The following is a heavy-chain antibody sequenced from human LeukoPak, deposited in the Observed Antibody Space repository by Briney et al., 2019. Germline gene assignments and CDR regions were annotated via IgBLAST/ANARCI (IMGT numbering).Heavy chain of an antibody. V-gene: IGHV3-30*04. J-gene: IGHJ6*04. Sequence: GRSLRLSCAASGFTFSSYAMHWVRQAPGKGLEWVAVISYDGSNKYYADSVKGRFTISRDNSKNTLYLQMNSLRAEDTAVYYCARDFSPYFDWPSGYYYYGMDVWGKGTTVTVSS. D-gene: IGHD3-9*01. CDR1: GFTFSSYA. CDR3: ARDFSPYFDWPSGYYYYGMDV. CDR2: ISYDGSNK.